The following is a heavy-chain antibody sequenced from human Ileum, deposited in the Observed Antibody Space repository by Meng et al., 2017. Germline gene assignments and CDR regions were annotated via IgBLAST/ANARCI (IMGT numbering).Heavy chain of an antibody. CDR1: GFSINTNYY. J-gene: IGHJ4*02. D-gene: IGHD1-26*01. CDR2: FHHSGTT. Sequence: SETLSLTCTVSGFSINTNYYWGWIRQPPGKGLEWIGNFHHSGTTNYNPSLKSRVTISVDTSKSQFSLKLNSVSAADTAVYYCTRASIWYSGGYWGQGTLVTVSS. CDR3: TRASIWYSGGY. V-gene: IGHV4-38-2*02.